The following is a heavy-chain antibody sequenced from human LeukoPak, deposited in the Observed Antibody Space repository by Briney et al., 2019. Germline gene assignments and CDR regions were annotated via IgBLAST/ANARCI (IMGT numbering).Heavy chain of an antibody. Sequence: GGSLRLSCAASGFTFSSYGIHWVRQTPGKGLDWVAVISYDGSNKYYADSVKGRFTISRDNSKNTLYLQMNSLRAEDTAVYYCAKGGGGFSSSWYDAAAFDIWGQGTMVTVSS. CDR2: ISYDGSNK. J-gene: IGHJ3*02. D-gene: IGHD6-13*01. CDR3: AKGGGGFSSSWYDAAAFDI. CDR1: GFTFSSYG. V-gene: IGHV3-30*18.